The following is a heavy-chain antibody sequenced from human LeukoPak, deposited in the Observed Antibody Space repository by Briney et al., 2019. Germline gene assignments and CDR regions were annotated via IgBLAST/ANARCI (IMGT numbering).Heavy chain of an antibody. Sequence: PSETLSLTCAVYSGSFSGYYWSWIRQPPGKGLEWIGEINHSGSTNYNPSLKSRVTISVDTSKNQFSLKLSSVTAADTAVYYCARARCSGGSCLPNHFDYWGQGNLVTVSS. CDR1: SGSFSGYY. D-gene: IGHD2-15*01. CDR3: ARARCSGGSCLPNHFDY. J-gene: IGHJ4*02. V-gene: IGHV4-34*01. CDR2: INHSGST.